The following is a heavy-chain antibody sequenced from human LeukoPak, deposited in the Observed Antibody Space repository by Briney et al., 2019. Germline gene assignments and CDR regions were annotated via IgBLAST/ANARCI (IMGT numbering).Heavy chain of an antibody. Sequence: SETLSLTCTVSGGSISSYYWSWIRQPAGRGLEWIGRIYSTGCTNYNPSLKSRVTMSVDTSKNQFSLRLRSVTATDTAVYYCARQIASAGTAGFDFWGQGALVTVSS. CDR2: IYSTGCT. CDR3: ARQIASAGTAGFDF. V-gene: IGHV4-4*07. D-gene: IGHD6-13*01. J-gene: IGHJ4*02. CDR1: GGSISSYY.